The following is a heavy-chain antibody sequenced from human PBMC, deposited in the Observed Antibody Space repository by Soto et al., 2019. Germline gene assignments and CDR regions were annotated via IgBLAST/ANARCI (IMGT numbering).Heavy chain of an antibody. CDR1: GFTFSSYG. Sequence: QVQLVESGGGMVQPGKSLRLSCAASGFTFSSYGIHWVRQAPGKGLEWVAVISYDGSNKFYADSVKGRFTISRDNSNGTVYLQMDSLRAEDTAVYYCAKDFLLWGSFPDPGASDYWGQGTLVTVSS. J-gene: IGHJ4*02. CDR3: AKDFLLWGSFPDPGASDY. D-gene: IGHD3-16*01. CDR2: ISYDGSNK. V-gene: IGHV3-30*18.